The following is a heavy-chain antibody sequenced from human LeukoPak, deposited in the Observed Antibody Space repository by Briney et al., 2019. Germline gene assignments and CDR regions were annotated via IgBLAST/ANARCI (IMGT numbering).Heavy chain of an antibody. CDR3: ARAPGYDCSGGSCYLTFDY. Sequence: SETLSLTCAVYGGSFSGYYWSWIRQPPGKGLEWIGEINHSGSTNYNPSLKSRVTKSVDTSKSQFSLKLSSVTAADTAVYYCARAPGYDCSGGSCYLTFDYWGQGTLVTVSS. CDR2: INHSGST. CDR1: GGSFSGYY. V-gene: IGHV4-34*01. J-gene: IGHJ4*02. D-gene: IGHD2-15*01.